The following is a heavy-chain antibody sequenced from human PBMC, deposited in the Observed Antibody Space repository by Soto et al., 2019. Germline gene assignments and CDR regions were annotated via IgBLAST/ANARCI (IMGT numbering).Heavy chain of an antibody. V-gene: IGHV1-69*12. J-gene: IGHJ4*02. D-gene: IGHD5-12*01. CDR3: AREPGQWLREGYFDY. Sequence: QVQLVQSGAEVQKPGSSVKVSCKASGVTFSSYAISWVRQAPGQGLEWMGGIIPIFGTANYAQKFQGRVTITADESTSTAYMELSSLRSEDTAVYYCAREPGQWLREGYFDYWGQGTLVTVSS. CDR1: GVTFSSYA. CDR2: IIPIFGTA.